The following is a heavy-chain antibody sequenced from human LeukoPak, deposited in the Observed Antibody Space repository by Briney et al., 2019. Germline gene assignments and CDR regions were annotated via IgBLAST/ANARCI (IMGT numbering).Heavy chain of an antibody. J-gene: IGHJ4*02. CDR3: AKDVSLVVVVAATLFDY. V-gene: IGHV3-30*18. Sequence: AGGSLRLSCAASGFTFNNYGFHWVRQAPDKGLEWVALISYDGSNKYYADSVKGRFTISRDNSKNTLYLQMNSLRAEDTAVYYRAKDVSLVVVVAATLFDYWGQGTLVTVSS. CDR1: GFTFNNYG. CDR2: ISYDGSNK. D-gene: IGHD2-15*01.